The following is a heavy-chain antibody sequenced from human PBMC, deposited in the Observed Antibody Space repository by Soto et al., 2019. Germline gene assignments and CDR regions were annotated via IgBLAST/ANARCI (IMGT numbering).Heavy chain of an antibody. CDR2: IYRTGNT. D-gene: IGHD2-2*01. CDR1: GDSMTSGDYS. CDR3: ARGDYQYSIDY. Sequence: PSETLSLTCTVSGDSMTSGDYSWSWIRQPPGKGLEWLGYIYRTGNTHYSPSLKSRVSISQDRSKNQFSLELTSGTAADTAVYYCARGDYQYSIDYWGQGTLVTVSS. J-gene: IGHJ4*02. V-gene: IGHV4-30-2*01.